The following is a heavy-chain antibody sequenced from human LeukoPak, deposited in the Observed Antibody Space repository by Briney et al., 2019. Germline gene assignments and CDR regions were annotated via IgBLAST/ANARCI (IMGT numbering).Heavy chain of an antibody. CDR2: ISSSSSYI. J-gene: IGHJ6*04. CDR3: ADLRGQIAVAEGLDV. V-gene: IGHV3-21*01. CDR1: GFTFSTYS. Sequence: GGSLRLSCAASGFTFSTYSMNWVRQAPGKGLEWVSSISSSSSYIYYADSVKGRFTISRDNAKNSLYLQMNSLRAVDTAVYYCADLRGQIAVAEGLDVLGKGTTVTVSS. D-gene: IGHD6-19*01.